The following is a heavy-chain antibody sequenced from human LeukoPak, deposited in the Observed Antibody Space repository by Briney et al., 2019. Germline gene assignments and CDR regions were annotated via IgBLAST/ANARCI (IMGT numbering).Heavy chain of an antibody. V-gene: IGHV1-2*02. Sequence: ASVNVSYTASGYTFTPCYMHWVRQAPGQGLEWMGWINPNSGGTNYAQKFQGRVTMTRDTSISTAYMELSRLRSDDTAVYYCARVVTCSGGSCYSHFDYWGQGTLVTVSS. J-gene: IGHJ4*02. CDR2: INPNSGGT. CDR3: ARVVTCSGGSCYSHFDY. CDR1: GYTFTPCY. D-gene: IGHD2-15*01.